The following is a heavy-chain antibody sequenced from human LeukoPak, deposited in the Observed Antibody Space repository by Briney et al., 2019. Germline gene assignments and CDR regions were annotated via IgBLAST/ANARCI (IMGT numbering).Heavy chain of an antibody. CDR2: IIPIFGTA. CDR1: GGTFSSYA. J-gene: IGHJ4*02. V-gene: IGHV1-69*13. CDR3: ARTEGAGTMGFDY. Sequence: SVKVSCKASGGTFSSYAISWVRQAPGQGLGWMGGIIPIFGTANYAQKFQGRVTITADESTSTAYMELSSLRSEDTAVYYCARTEGAGTMGFDYWGQGTLVTVSS. D-gene: IGHD6-13*01.